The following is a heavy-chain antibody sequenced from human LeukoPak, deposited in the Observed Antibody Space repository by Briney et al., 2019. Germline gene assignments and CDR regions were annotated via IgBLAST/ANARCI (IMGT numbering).Heavy chain of an antibody. J-gene: IGHJ5*02. V-gene: IGHV1-2*02. CDR2: INPNSGGT. Sequence: GASVKVSCKASGYTFTGYYMHWVRQAPGQGLEWMGWINPNSGGTNYAQKFQGRVTMTRDTSISTACMELSRLRSDDTAVYYCAREDGSGSYYNRWGQGTLVTVSS. D-gene: IGHD3-10*01. CDR1: GYTFTGYY. CDR3: AREDGSGSYYNR.